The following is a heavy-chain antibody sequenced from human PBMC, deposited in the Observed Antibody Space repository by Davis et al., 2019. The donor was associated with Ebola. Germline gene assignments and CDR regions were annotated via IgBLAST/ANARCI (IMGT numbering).Heavy chain of an antibody. V-gene: IGHV3-73*01. Sequence: GGSLRLSCAASGFTFSSYSMNWVRQAPGKGLEWVGRIRSKANSYATAYAASVKGRFTISRDDSKDTAYLQMNSLKTEDTAVYYCTSRFRDWNDNWGQGTLVTVSS. CDR1: GFTFSSYS. J-gene: IGHJ4*02. CDR3: TSRFRDWNDN. D-gene: IGHD1-1*01. CDR2: IRSKANSYAT.